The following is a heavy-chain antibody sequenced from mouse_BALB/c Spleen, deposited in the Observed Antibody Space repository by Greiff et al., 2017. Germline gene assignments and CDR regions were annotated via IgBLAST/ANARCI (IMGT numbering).Heavy chain of an antibody. J-gene: IGHJ2*01. CDR3: ARKGLRLFFDY. CDR1: GFTFSSYA. Sequence: EVKVVESGGGLVKPGGSLKLSCAASGFTFSSYAMSWVRQTPEKRLEWVASISSGGSTYYPDSVKGRFTISRDNARNILYLQMSSLRSEDTAMYYCARKGLRLFFDYWGQGTTLTVSS. CDR2: ISSGGST. D-gene: IGHD1-2*01. V-gene: IGHV5-6-5*01.